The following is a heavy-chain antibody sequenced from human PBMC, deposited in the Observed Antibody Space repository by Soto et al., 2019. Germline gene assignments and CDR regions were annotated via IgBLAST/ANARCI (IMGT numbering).Heavy chain of an antibody. V-gene: IGHV4-34*01. J-gene: IGHJ4*02. Sequence: SETLSLTCAVYGGSFSGYYWSWIRQPPGKGLEWIGEINHSGSTNYNPSLKSRVTISVDTSKNQFSLKLSSVTAADTAVYYCASPSPWGEGYFDYWGQGTLVTVSS. CDR2: INHSGST. D-gene: IGHD3-10*01. CDR3: ASPSPWGEGYFDY. CDR1: GGSFSGYY.